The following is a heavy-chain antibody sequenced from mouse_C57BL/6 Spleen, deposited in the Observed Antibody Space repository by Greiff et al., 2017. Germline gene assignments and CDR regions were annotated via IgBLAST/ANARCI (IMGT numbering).Heavy chain of an antibody. J-gene: IGHJ2*01. CDR2: IYPGSGST. CDR1: GYTFTSYW. D-gene: IGHD1-1*01. V-gene: IGHV1-55*01. CDR3: ANYYGTPYYFDY. Sequence: QVQLQQPGAELVKPGASVKMSCKASGYTFTSYWITWVKQRPGQGLEWIGDIYPGSGSTNYNEKFKSKATLTVDTSSSTAYMQLSSLTSEDSAVYYCANYYGTPYYFDYWGQGTTLTVSS.